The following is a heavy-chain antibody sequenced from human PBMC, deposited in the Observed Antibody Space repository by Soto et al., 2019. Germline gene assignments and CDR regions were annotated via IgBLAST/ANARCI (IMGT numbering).Heavy chain of an antibody. V-gene: IGHV4-30-2*01. CDR3: ARASTYHSSSSEYFKR. J-gene: IGHJ1*01. CDR2: IYHSGST. D-gene: IGHD6-13*01. Sequence: SETLSLTCAVSGGSVSSGGYSWSWIRQPPGKGLEWIGYIYHSGSTYYNPSLKSRVTISVDRSKNQFSLKLSSVTAADTAVYYCARASTYHSSSSEYFKRWGQGTMVTV. CDR1: GGSVSSGGYS.